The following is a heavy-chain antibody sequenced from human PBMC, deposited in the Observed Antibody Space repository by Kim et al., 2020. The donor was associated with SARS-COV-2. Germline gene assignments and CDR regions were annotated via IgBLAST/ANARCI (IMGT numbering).Heavy chain of an antibody. V-gene: IGHV3-72*01. D-gene: IGHD3-3*01. CDR3: DSVSITDFGDWLEP. CDR2: IRNETHRSNY. J-gene: IGHJ5*02. CDR1: GFTFSDHY. Sequence: GGSLRLSCTASGFTFSDHYMGWVRQAPGKGLEWVARIRNETHRSNYEYAASVKCSFTISSANYKNSLYLHMHRLKTEATAVYDCDSVSITDFGDWLEPG.